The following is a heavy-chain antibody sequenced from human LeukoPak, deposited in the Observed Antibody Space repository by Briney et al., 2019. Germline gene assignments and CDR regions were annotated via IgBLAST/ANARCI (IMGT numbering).Heavy chain of an antibody. Sequence: PGRSLRLSCAASGFTFSSYGMHWVRQAPGKGLEWVAVISYDGSNKYYADSVKGRFTISRDNAKNSLYLQMNSLRAEDTAVYYCARGVETGVDWFDPWGQGTLVTVSS. CDR1: GFTFSSYG. D-gene: IGHD7-27*01. CDR3: ARGVETGVDWFDP. V-gene: IGHV3-30*03. CDR2: ISYDGSNK. J-gene: IGHJ5*02.